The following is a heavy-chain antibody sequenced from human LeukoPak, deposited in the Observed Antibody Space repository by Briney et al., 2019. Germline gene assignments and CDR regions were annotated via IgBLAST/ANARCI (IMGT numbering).Heavy chain of an antibody. V-gene: IGHV4-31*02. CDR3: ARAEVALIRYGMDV. Sequence: ASETLSLTCTVSGGSISSADYYWSWIRQHPGRGLEWIGYIYYSGNTYYNPSLKSRLTISVDTSKNQFSLKLSSVTAADTAVYYCARAEVALIRYGMDVWGKGTTVTVSS. CDR1: GGSISSADYY. CDR2: IYYSGNT. J-gene: IGHJ6*04.